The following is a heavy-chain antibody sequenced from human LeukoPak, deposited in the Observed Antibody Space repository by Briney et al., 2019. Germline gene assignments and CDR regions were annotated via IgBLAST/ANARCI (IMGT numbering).Heavy chain of an antibody. CDR3: ARVWHWGPSQYSSSLNWFDP. CDR1: GGSIGTYY. J-gene: IGHJ5*02. CDR2: IYVTGT. V-gene: IGHV4-4*09. Sequence: SETLSLTCTVSGGSIGTYYWSWVRQSPGTGLEWIGYIYVTGTRYNPYLQSRVTISVDRSRNQFFLKMTSVTAADTAVYYCARVWHWGPSQYSSSLNWFDPWGQGTLVTVSS. D-gene: IGHD6-13*01.